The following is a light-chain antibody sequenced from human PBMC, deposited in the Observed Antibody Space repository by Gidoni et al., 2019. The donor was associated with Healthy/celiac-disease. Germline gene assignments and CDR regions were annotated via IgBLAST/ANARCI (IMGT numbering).Light chain of an antibody. CDR1: KLGDKY. J-gene: IGLJ2*01. Sequence: SYDLTQPPPVSVPPGQTASITCSGDKLGDKYACWYQQKPGQSPVLVIYQDRKRPSGIPERFSGSNSGNTATLTISGTQAMDEADYYCQAWDSSTVVFGGGTKLTVL. V-gene: IGLV3-1*01. CDR3: QAWDSSTVV. CDR2: QDR.